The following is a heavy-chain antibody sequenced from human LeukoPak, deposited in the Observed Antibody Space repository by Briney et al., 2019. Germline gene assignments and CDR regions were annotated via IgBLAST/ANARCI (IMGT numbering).Heavy chain of an antibody. D-gene: IGHD6-13*01. Sequence: GGSLRLSCAASGFTFSINWMSWVRQAPGKGLEWVANIKQDGSEKYYVDSVKGRFTISRDNAKNSLYLQMTSLRAEDTAVYYCARDSYTQQLDHYWGQGTLVTVSS. CDR1: GFTFSINW. CDR3: ARDSYTQQLDHY. J-gene: IGHJ4*02. CDR2: IKQDGSEK. V-gene: IGHV3-7*01.